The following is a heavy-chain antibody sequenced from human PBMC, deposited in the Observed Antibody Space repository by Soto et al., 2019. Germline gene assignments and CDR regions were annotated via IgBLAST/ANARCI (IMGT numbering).Heavy chain of an antibody. D-gene: IGHD4-17*01. CDR1: GFTFSSYG. J-gene: IGHJ3*02. CDR3: AKGGMTTVTTGAFDI. CDR2: ISYDGSNK. Sequence: GGSLRLSCAASGFTFSSYGMHWVRQAPGKGLEWVAVISYDGSNKYYADSVKGRFTISRDNSKNTLYLQMNSLRAEDMAVYYCAKGGMTTVTTGAFDIWGQGTMVTVSS. V-gene: IGHV3-30*18.